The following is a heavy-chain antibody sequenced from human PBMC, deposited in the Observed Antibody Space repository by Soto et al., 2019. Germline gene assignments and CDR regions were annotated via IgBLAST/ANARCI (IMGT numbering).Heavy chain of an antibody. CDR3: ARGPDYCTNGVCYTVYYYGMDV. CDR2: INHSGST. J-gene: IGHJ6*02. V-gene: IGHV4-34*01. D-gene: IGHD2-8*01. Sequence: PSETLSLTCAVYGGSFSGYYWSWIRQPPGKGLEWIGEINHSGSTNYNPSLKSRATISVDTSKNQFSLKLSSVTAADTAVYYCARGPDYCTNGVCYTVYYYGMDVWGQGTTVTVSS. CDR1: GGSFSGYY.